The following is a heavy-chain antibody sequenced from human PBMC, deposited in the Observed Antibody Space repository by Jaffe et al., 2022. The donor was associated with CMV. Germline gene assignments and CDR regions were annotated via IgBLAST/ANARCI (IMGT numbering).Heavy chain of an antibody. CDR2: ISAYNGNT. V-gene: IGHV1-18*01. Sequence: QVQLVQSGAEVKKPGASVKVSCKASGYTFTSYGISWVRQAPGQGLEWMGWISAYNGNTNYAQKLQGRVTMTTDTSTSTAYMELRSLRSDDTAVYYCARDRARWLQPWDYYYGMDVWGQGTTVTVSS. CDR1: GYTFTSYG. J-gene: IGHJ6*02. D-gene: IGHD5-18*01. CDR3: ARDRARWLQPWDYYYGMDV.